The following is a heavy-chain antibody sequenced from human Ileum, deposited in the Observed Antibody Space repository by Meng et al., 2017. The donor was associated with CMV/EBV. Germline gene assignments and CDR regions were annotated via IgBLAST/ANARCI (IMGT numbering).Heavy chain of an antibody. J-gene: IGHJ4*02. V-gene: IGHV4-4*07. CDR2: IYTGGSP. CDR3: ARLNYYDSREFDY. Sequence: PQRLGPRLVNPSETLSLPSTFLGGSLRNTTWSWIRQPAGKGLEWIGRIYTGGSPNYNPSLYSRVTMSLDTSKNQFSLKLNSVTAADTAVYYCARLNYYDSREFDYWGQGTLVTVSS. D-gene: IGHD3-22*01. CDR1: GGSLRNTT.